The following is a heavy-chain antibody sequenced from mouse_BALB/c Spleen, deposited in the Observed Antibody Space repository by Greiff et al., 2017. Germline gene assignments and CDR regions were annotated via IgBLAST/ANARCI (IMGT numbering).Heavy chain of an antibody. Sequence: EVHLVESGGGLVKPGGSLKLSCAASGFAFSSYDMSWVRQTPEKRLEWVAYISSGGGSTYYPDTVKGRFTISRDNAKNTLYLQMSSLKSEDTAMYYCARVYGNYLDYWGKGTTLTVSS. CDR2: ISSGGGST. CDR3: ARVYGNYLDY. D-gene: IGHD2-1*01. CDR1: GFAFSSYD. J-gene: IGHJ2*01. V-gene: IGHV5-12-1*01.